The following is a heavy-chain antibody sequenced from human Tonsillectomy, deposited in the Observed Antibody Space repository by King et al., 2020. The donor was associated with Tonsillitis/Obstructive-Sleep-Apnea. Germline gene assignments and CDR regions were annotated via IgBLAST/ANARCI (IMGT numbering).Heavy chain of an antibody. J-gene: IGHJ3*02. CDR3: ARRRVVVVPDASRAFYN. Sequence: QLQESGPGLVKPSETLSLTCTVSGGSISSSSYYWGWIRQPPGKGLEWIGSIYYSGSTYYNPSLKSRVTISVDTSKNQFSLKLSSVTAADTAVYYCARRRVVVVPDASRAFYNRGQGTMVTVSS. CDR1: GGSISSSSYY. D-gene: IGHD2-2*01. CDR2: IYYSGST. V-gene: IGHV4-39*01.